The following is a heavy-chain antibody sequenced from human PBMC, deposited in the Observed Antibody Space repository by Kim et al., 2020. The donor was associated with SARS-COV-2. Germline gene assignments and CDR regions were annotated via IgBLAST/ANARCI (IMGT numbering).Heavy chain of an antibody. CDR3: ARDPGYSYGEGYFDY. J-gene: IGHJ4*02. Sequence: GGSLRLSCAASGFTVSSNYMSWVRQAPGKGLEWVSVIYSGGSTYYADSVKGRFTISRHNSKNTLYLQMNSLRAEDTAVYYCARDPGYSYGEGYFDYCGQGTLVTVSS. CDR1: GFTVSSNY. CDR2: IYSGGST. D-gene: IGHD5-18*01. V-gene: IGHV3-53*04.